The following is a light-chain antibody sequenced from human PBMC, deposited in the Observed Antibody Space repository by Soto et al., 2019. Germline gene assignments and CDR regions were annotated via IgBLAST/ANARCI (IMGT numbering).Light chain of an antibody. CDR3: QQYNSYYS. Sequence: DIQMTQSSSTLSASVGDTVIITCRASQSISAWVAWYQQKPGKAPKLLMNDASSLESGVPSRFSGSGSGTEFTLTISSLQLDDLGTYYCQQYNSYYSFGQGTKLEIK. J-gene: IGKJ2*03. CDR1: QSISAW. CDR2: DAS. V-gene: IGKV1-5*01.